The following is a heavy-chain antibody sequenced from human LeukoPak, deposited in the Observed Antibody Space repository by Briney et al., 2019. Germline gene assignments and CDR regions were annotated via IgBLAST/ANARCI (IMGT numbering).Heavy chain of an antibody. J-gene: IGHJ4*02. CDR2: INHSGST. V-gene: IGHV4-34*01. D-gene: IGHD6-19*01. CDR1: GGSFSGYY. Sequence: PSETLSLTCAVYGGSFSGYYWSWIRQPPGKGLEWIGGINHSGSTNYNPSLKSRVTISVDTSNNQFSLKLSSVTAADTAVYYCAVNGHSSGWFTKNYFDYWSEGTLVTVSS. CDR3: AVNGHSSGWFTKNYFDY.